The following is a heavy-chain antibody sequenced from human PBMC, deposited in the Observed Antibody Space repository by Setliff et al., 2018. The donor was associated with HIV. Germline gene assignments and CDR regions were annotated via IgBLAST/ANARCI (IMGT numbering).Heavy chain of an antibody. CDR2: IYYSGST. J-gene: IGHJ3*02. D-gene: IGHD3-22*01. CDR1: GGSISSHY. CDR3: ARKYYDSSGQPSDAFDI. V-gene: IGHV4-59*11. Sequence: SETLSLTCTVSGGSISSHYWSWIRQPPGKGLEWIGSIYYSGSTNYNPSLKSRVTIPVDPSKNQFSLKLSSVTAADTAVYYCARKYYDSSGQPSDAFDIWGQGTMVTVSS.